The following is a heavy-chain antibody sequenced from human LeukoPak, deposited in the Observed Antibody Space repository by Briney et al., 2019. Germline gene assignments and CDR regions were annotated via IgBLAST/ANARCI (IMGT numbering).Heavy chain of an antibody. J-gene: IGHJ4*02. CDR3: ARGEHATPFDY. CDR1: GYTFTSYT. CDR2: INAGNGNT. V-gene: IGHV1-3*01. Sequence: ASVKVSCKASGYTFTSYTIHWVRQAPGQRLEWMGWINAGNGNTKYSQEFQDRVTITRDTSASTAYMELRSLRSDDTAVYYCARGEHATPFDYWGQGTLVTVSS. D-gene: IGHD2-15*01.